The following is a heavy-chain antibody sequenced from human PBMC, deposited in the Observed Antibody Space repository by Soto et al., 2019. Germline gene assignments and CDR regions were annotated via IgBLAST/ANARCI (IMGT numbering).Heavy chain of an antibody. D-gene: IGHD2-8*01. V-gene: IGHV3-15*07. J-gene: IGHJ4*02. Sequence: EVQLVESGGGLVKPGGSLRLSCSGSGLNFNNAWLNWVRQAPGKGPEWVGRIKSKTDGGTTDYAAPMRGRFTISRDDSKNTLYLQMNSLKTEDTAVYYCATGKNSPSLIPYYWGQGTLVTVSS. CDR3: ATGKNSPSLIPYY. CDR2: IKSKTDGGTT. CDR1: GLNFNNAW.